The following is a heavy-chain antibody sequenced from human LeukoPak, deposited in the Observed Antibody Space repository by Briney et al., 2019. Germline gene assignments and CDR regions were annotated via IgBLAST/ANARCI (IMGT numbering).Heavy chain of an antibody. CDR2: TRYDGSTE. D-gene: IGHD5-18*01. CDR1: GFTLSYYG. CDR3: AKGRIQLWALLDN. V-gene: IGHV3-30*02. J-gene: IGHJ4*02. Sequence: GGSLRLSCAASGFTLSYYGMHWVRQAPGKGLEWVAFTRYDGSTENYADSVKGRFTISRDNSKNTLYLQMNSLRAEDTAVYYCAKGRIQLWALLDNWGQGTLVTVSS.